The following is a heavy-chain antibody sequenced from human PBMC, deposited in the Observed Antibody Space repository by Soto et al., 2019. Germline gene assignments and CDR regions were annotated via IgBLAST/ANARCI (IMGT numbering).Heavy chain of an antibody. CDR2: IIPILGIA. CDR3: ARDPADFWSLAPFDI. J-gene: IGHJ3*02. V-gene: IGHV1-69*04. CDR1: GGTFSSYT. D-gene: IGHD3-3*01. Sequence: GASVKVSCKASGGTFSSYTISWARQAPGQGLEWMGRIIPILGIANYAQKFQGRVTITADKSTSTAYMELSSLRSEDTAVYYCARDPADFWSLAPFDIWGQGTMVTVSS.